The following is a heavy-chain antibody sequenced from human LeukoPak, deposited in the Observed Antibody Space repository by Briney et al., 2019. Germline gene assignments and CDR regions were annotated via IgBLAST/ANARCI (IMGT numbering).Heavy chain of an antibody. V-gene: IGHV4-59*08. CDR3: ARRNDFDI. CDR2: IYYSWNT. Sequence: PSETLSLTCTVSGGSISGDHWNWIRQPPGKGLEWIGNIYYSWNTNYNPSLKSRVTISVDTSKNQFSLKLSSVTAADTAVYYCARRNDFDIWGQGTMVTVSS. CDR1: GGSISGDH. J-gene: IGHJ3*02.